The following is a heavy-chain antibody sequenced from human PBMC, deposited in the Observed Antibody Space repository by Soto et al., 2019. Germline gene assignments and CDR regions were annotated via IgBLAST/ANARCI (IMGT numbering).Heavy chain of an antibody. D-gene: IGHD5-12*01. CDR1: GGSISSGGYY. V-gene: IGHV4-31*03. J-gene: IGHJ5*02. CDR3: ARGKSDSGSVNYFDP. CDR2: IYYSGST. Sequence: SETLSLTCTVSGGSISSGGYYWNWIRPHPGKGLEWIGYIYYSGSTYYNPSLKSRVTISIDTSKNQFSLKLSSVTVADTAVYYCARGKSDSGSVNYFDPWGQGTLVTVSS.